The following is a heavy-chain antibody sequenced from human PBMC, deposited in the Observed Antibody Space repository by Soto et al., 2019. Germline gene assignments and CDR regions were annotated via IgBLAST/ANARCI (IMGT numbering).Heavy chain of an antibody. Sequence: ASVKVSCKASGYTFNSHYMHWVRQAPGQGLEWMGIINPSGGSTTYAQKFQGRVAMTRDTSTSTVYMELSSLKSEDTAVYYCAGTRGYCSGGSCPTVVDYWGQGTLVTVSS. J-gene: IGHJ4*02. CDR3: AGTRGYCSGGSCPTVVDY. CDR2: INPSGGST. D-gene: IGHD2-15*01. V-gene: IGHV1-46*02. CDR1: GYTFNSHY.